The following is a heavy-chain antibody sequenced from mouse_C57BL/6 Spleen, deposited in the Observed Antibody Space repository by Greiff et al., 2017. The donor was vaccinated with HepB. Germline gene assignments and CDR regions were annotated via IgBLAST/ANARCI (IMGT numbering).Heavy chain of an antibody. CDR2: IYPGSGST. Sequence: QVQLKQPGAELVKPGASVKMSCKASGYTFTSYWITWVKQRPGQGLEWIGDIYPGSGSTNYNEKFKSKATLTVDTSSSTAYMQLSSLTSEDSAVYYCARIRVEWGYYDAMDYWGQGTSVTVSS. V-gene: IGHV1-55*01. D-gene: IGHD2-2*01. J-gene: IGHJ4*01. CDR1: GYTFTSYW. CDR3: ARIRVEWGYYDAMDY.